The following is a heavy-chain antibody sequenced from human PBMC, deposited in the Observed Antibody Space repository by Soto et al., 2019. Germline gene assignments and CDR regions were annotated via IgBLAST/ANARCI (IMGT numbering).Heavy chain of an antibody. CDR1: GFTFIGSA. CDR3: TRHVDTATGEDFDY. J-gene: IGHJ4*02. D-gene: IGHD5-18*01. CDR2: IRTKTNSYAT. Sequence: EVQLVESGGGLVQPGGSLKLSCAASGFTFIGSAMHWVRQASGKGLEWVGRIRTKTNSYATAYGASVKGRFTISRDDSENTAYLQMNSLTTEDTAVYYCTRHVDTATGEDFDYWGQGTLVTVSS. V-gene: IGHV3-73*02.